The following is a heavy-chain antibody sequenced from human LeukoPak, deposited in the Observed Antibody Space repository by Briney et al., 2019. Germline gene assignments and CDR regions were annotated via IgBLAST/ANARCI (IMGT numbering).Heavy chain of an antibody. CDR2: ISARGGTT. D-gene: IGHD1-26*01. Sequence: GGSLRLSCAASGFIFNNYAMNWVRQAPGKGLEWVSVISARGGTTFYADSVKGRFTISRDNSENTLYLQISSLSAEDTAIYYCAKQATSGTYYYFDYWGQGTLVTVSS. CDR1: GFIFNNYA. J-gene: IGHJ4*02. CDR3: AKQATSGTYYYFDY. V-gene: IGHV3-23*01.